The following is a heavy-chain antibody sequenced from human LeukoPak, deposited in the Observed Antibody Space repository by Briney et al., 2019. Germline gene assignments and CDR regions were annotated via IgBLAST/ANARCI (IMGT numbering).Heavy chain of an antibody. Sequence: SQTLSLTCAISGDSVSSNTAAWNWIRQSPSRGLEWLGRTYYRSKWHNDYALSVKSRITMNPDTSKNQFSLQLNSVTPEDTAVYYCARAVAGRGFFDYWGQGTLVTVSS. J-gene: IGHJ4*02. D-gene: IGHD6-19*01. CDR2: TYYRSKWHN. CDR3: ARAVAGRGFFDY. V-gene: IGHV6-1*01. CDR1: GDSVSSNTAA.